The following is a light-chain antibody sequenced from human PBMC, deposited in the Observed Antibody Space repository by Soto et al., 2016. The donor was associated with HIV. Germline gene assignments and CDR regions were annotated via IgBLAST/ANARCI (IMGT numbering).Light chain of an antibody. J-gene: IGKJ1*01. CDR1: QSIGKY. CDR2: VAS. Sequence: DIQMTQSPSSLSASVGDRVTITCRANQSIGKYLHWYQQIPGKPPKVLIYVASNLQTGAPSRFSGSGSGTHFTLTISSLQPEDSATYYCQQSYSTLRTFGQGTKVEI. V-gene: IGKV1-39*01. CDR3: QQSYSTLRT.